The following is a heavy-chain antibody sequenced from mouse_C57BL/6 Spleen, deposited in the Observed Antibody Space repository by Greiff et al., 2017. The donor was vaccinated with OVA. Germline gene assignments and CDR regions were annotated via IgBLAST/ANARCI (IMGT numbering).Heavy chain of an antibody. D-gene: IGHD2-4*01. CDR3: ARSQGDYDPFAY. CDR1: GFSLSTSGMG. J-gene: IGHJ3*01. V-gene: IGHV8-12*01. CDR2: IYWDDDK. Sequence: QVTLKESGPGILQSSQTLSLTCSFSGFSLSTSGMGVSWIRQPSGKGLEWLAHIYWDDDKRYNPSLKSRLTISKDTSRNQVFLKITSVDTADTATYYCARSQGDYDPFAYWGQGTLVTVSA.